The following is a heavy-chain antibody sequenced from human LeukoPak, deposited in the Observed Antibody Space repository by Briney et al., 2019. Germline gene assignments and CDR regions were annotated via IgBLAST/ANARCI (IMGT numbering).Heavy chain of an antibody. CDR3: ARDLSYSFNY. CDR2: INGDGSST. CDR1: GFIFSTYW. J-gene: IGHJ4*02. Sequence: GSLRLSCAASGFIFSTYWMHWVRQVPGKGLVWVSRINGDGSSTSYADSVKGRFTISRDNAKNTLYLQMNSLRAEDTAVYYCARDLSYSFNYWGQGTRVTVSS. D-gene: IGHD5-18*01. V-gene: IGHV3-74*01.